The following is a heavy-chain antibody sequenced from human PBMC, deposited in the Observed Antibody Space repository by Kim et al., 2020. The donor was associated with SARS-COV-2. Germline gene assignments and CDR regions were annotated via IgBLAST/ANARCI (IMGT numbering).Heavy chain of an antibody. Sequence: SVKVSCKTSGYTFTNYAMNWVRQAPGQGLEWMGWLNTNTGTPTYAQGFAGRFVFSLDLSVRTAYLQIGSLRAEDTAVYYCARGNDYYGSGTYYNMYYYSMDVWGQGTTVTVSS. CDR3: ARGNDYYGSGTYYNMYYYSMDV. V-gene: IGHV7-4-1*01. J-gene: IGHJ6*02. D-gene: IGHD3-10*01. CDR1: GYTFTNYA. CDR2: LNTNTGTP.